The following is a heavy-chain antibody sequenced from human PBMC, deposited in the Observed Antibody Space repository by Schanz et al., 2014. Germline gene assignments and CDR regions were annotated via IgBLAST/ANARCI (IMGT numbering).Heavy chain of an antibody. CDR2: VSSRSDEI. Sequence: DVQLLESGGGLVQPGGSLRLSCAASGFTFTNYAMSWVRQAPGKGLEWVAAVSSRSDEIKYADSVRGRFTISRDNSRSTMYLQMNSLRAEDTAVYFCARKVVATIGGYYDNWGQGTLVTVSS. D-gene: IGHD5-12*01. J-gene: IGHJ4*02. V-gene: IGHV3-23*05. CDR1: GFTFTNYA. CDR3: ARKVVATIGGYYDN.